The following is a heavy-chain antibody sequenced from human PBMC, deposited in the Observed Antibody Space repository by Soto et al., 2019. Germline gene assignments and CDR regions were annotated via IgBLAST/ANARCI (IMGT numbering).Heavy chain of an antibody. Sequence: PLRLSCQASGFNFDNYGMHWVRQAPGKGLEWVAVITYDGSNKYYADSVKGRFTISRDNSKNTLSLHLNTLKPEDTAVYHCAKDRVGGTFYTPLGFWGQGTLVTVSS. J-gene: IGHJ4*02. D-gene: IGHD1-7*01. CDR3: AKDRVGGTFYTPLGF. V-gene: IGHV3-30*18. CDR2: ITYDGSNK. CDR1: GFNFDNYG.